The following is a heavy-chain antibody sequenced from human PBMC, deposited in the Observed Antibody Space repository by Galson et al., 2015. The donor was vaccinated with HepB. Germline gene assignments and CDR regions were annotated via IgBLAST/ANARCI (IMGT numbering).Heavy chain of an antibody. CDR1: GYTFTSHA. CDR3: ARTPGGGGFDY. CDR2: IIPILGIA. Sequence: SVKVSCKASGYTFTSHAISWVRQAPGQGLEWMGRIIPILGIANYAQKFQGRVTITADKSTSTAYMELSSQRSEDAAVYYCARTPGGGGFDYWGQGTLVTVSS. V-gene: IGHV1-69*04. J-gene: IGHJ4*02. D-gene: IGHD3-16*01.